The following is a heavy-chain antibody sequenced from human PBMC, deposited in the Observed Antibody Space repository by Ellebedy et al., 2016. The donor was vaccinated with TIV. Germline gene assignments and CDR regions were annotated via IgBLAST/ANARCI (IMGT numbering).Heavy chain of an antibody. V-gene: IGHV3-23*01. D-gene: IGHD6-19*01. CDR3: ARDLGSGWDLVYAFDA. CDR2: ISGTGGST. J-gene: IGHJ3*01. CDR1: GFTFSSYA. Sequence: PGGSLRLSCAASGFTFSSYAMSWVRQAPGKGLEWVSIISGTGGSTNYADSVKGRFTISRDNSKNTLYLQMNSLRADDTAVYYCARDLGSGWDLVYAFDAWGQGTMVTVSS.